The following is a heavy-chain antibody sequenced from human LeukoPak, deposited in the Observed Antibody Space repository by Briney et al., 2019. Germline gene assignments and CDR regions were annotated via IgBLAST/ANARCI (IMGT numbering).Heavy chain of an antibody. J-gene: IGHJ3*02. V-gene: IGHV4-39*07. CDR2: IYYSGST. CDR1: TGSINSRSYY. Sequence: SETLSLTCTVSTGSINSRSYYWGWIRQPPGKGLEWIGSIYYSGSTYYNPSLKSRVTISVDTSKNQFSLKLSSVTAADTAVYYCARVSVLRYFAWTFPDAVFDIWGQGTRVTVSS. D-gene: IGHD3-9*01. CDR3: ARVSVLRYFAWTFPDAVFDI.